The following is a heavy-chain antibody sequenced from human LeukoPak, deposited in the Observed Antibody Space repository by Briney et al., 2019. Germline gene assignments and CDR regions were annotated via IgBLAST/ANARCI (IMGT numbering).Heavy chain of an antibody. V-gene: IGHV3-74*01. Sequence: GGSLRLSCAASGFTFSSYWMHWVRQAPGKGLVWVSRIKSDGSTNYADSVKGRFTISRDNAKNTVSLQMNSLRAEDTGVYYCTRAPSEIGGYYPEYFRHWGQGTLVTVSS. CDR2: IKSDGST. J-gene: IGHJ1*01. D-gene: IGHD3-22*01. CDR3: TRAPSEIGGYYPEYFRH. CDR1: GFTFSSYW.